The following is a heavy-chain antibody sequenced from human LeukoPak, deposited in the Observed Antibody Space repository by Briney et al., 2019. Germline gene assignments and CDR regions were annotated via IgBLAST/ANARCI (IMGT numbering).Heavy chain of an antibody. CDR2: ISYDGSNK. CDR1: GFTFSSYG. CDR3: ARDYCSGGSCYSDY. J-gene: IGHJ4*02. D-gene: IGHD2-15*01. Sequence: PGRSLRLSCAASGFTFSSYGMHWVRQAPGKGLEWVAVISYDGSNKYYADSVKGRFTISRDNSKNTLYLQMNSLRAEDTAVYYCARDYCSGGSCYSDYWGQGTLVTVSS. V-gene: IGHV3-30*03.